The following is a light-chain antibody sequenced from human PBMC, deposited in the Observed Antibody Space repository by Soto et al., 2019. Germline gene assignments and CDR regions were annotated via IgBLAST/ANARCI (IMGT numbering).Light chain of an antibody. V-gene: IGKV3-15*01. J-gene: IGKJ5*01. CDR1: QNIRTK. CDR3: QQYENWPSIT. CDR2: GAS. Sequence: EIVMTQSAATLSVSPGERATLSCRASQNIRTKLAWYQQKPGQAPRLLISGASTRATGIPVRFSGSGSGTEFALAISSLQSEDFAVYYCQQYENWPSITFGQGTRLEIK.